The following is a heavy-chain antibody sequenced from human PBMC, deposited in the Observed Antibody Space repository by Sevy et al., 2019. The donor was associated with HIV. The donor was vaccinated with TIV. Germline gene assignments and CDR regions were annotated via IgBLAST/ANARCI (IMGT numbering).Heavy chain of an antibody. CDR2: INQDGNVK. J-gene: IGHJ4*02. CDR3: VRAIAAHGSF. V-gene: IGHV3-7*01. D-gene: IGHD6-13*01. Sequence: GGSLRLSCVASGFTLTGYWMSWVRQAPGKGLEWVANINQDGNVKYYIDSVKGRFTISRDTARNLLYLQMNSLRVEDTALYYCVRAIAAHGSFWGQGTLVTVSS. CDR1: GFTLTGYW.